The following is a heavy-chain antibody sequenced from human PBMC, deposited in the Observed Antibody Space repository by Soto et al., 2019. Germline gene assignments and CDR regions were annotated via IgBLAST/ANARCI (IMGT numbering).Heavy chain of an antibody. CDR3: ARADYGDDDY. CDR2: ISPYNGNT. Sequence: QVPLVQSGAEVRKPGASVRVSCKTSGYTFSSYTISWVRQAPGQGLEWMGWISPYNGNTKYAQKFQGRVTMTPDASTSTAYMELRSLTADDTAVYFCARADYGDDDYWGQGTLATVSS. V-gene: IGHV1-18*01. D-gene: IGHD4-17*01. J-gene: IGHJ4*02. CDR1: GYTFSSYT.